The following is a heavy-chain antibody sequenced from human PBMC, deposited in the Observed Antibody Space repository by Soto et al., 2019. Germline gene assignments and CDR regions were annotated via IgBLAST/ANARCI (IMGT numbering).Heavy chain of an antibody. CDR3: AKGVATIFYYYGMDV. D-gene: IGHD5-12*01. V-gene: IGHV3-30*18. CDR2: ISYDGSNK. J-gene: IGHJ6*02. Sequence: SLRLSCAASGFTFSSYGMHWVCQAPGKGLEWVAVISYDGSNKYYADSVKGRFTISRDNSKNTLYLQMNSLRAEDTAVYYCAKGVATIFYYYGMDVWGQGTTVTVYS. CDR1: GFTFSSYG.